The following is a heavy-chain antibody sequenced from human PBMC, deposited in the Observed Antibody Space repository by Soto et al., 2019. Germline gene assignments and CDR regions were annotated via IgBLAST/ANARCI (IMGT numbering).Heavy chain of an antibody. CDR1: AGLLSPYR. CDR2: INHSGST. V-gene: IGHV4-34*01. Sequence: PSPTLRDPWTVYAGLLSPYRWRVFRQLPGKGLEWIGEINHSGSTNYNPSLKSRVTISVDTSKNQFSLKLSSVTAADTAVYYCARIRGYRNPTYFPKEVCGKGSTIT. J-gene: IGHJ6*03. CDR3: ARIRGYRNPTYFPKEV. D-gene: IGHD4-4*01.